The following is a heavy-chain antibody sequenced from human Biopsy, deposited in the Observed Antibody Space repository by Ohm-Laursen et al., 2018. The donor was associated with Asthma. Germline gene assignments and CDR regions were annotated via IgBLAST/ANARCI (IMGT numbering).Heavy chain of an antibody. D-gene: IGHD1-1*01. V-gene: IGHV3-74*01. J-gene: IGHJ3*02. Sequence: SLRLSCTASGFTFSSYWMHWVRQAPGKGLVWVSRINSDGSSTSYADSVKGRFTISRDNAKNTLYLEMNSLRAEDTAVYYCVRDGTDDAFDIWGQGTMVTVSS. CDR3: VRDGTDDAFDI. CDR2: INSDGSST. CDR1: GFTFSSYW.